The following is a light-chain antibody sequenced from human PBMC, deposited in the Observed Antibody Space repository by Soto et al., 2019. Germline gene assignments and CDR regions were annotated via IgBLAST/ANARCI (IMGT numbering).Light chain of an antibody. Sequence: QTVLTQPPSVSGAPGQTVTISCTGSSSNIGAGYDVHWYQQFPGTAPKLLISGSNNRPSGVPDRFSGSKSGTSASLAITGLQPEDEAYYYCQSFDLSLSAVILGGGTKVTVL. J-gene: IGLJ2*01. CDR1: SSNIGAGYD. CDR3: QSFDLSLSAVI. CDR2: GSN. V-gene: IGLV1-40*01.